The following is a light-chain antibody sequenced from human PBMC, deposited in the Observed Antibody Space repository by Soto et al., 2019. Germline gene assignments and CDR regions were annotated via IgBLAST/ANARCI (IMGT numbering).Light chain of an antibody. CDR1: SSDVGGYNY. CDR2: DVS. Sequence: QSALTQPASVSGSPGHSITISCTGTSSDVGGYNYVSWYQQHPGKAPKLMIYDVSNRPSGVSNRFSGSKSGNTASLTISGLQAEDEADYYCSSYTSSSTLCVFGTGTKVTVL. CDR3: SSYTSSSTLCV. J-gene: IGLJ1*01. V-gene: IGLV2-14*01.